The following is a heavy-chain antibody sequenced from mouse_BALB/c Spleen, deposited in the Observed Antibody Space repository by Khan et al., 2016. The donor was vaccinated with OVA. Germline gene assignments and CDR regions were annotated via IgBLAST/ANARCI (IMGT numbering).Heavy chain of an antibody. CDR1: GFTFSTYG. D-gene: IGHD2-3*01. CDR3: ARQWIIYDGSYRPMDC. CDR2: ISSGGSFT. J-gene: IGHJ4*01. Sequence: EVELVESGGDLVRPGGSLKLSCAGSGFTFSTYGMSWVRQTPDKRLEWVATISSGGSFTYYPDSVKGRFTISRDNAKNTLYLQMSSLKSEDTAMYYCARQWIIYDGSYRPMDCWGQGTLVTVSS. V-gene: IGHV5-6*01.